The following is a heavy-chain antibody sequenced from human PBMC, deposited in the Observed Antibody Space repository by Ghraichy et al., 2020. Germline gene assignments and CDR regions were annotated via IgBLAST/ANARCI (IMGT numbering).Heavy chain of an antibody. Sequence: SETLSLTCTVSGGSISSYYWSWIRQPPGKGLEWIGYIYYSGSTNYNPSLKSRVTISVDTSKNQFSLKLSSVTAADTAVYYCARQRSYSSGGYGMDVWGQGTTVTVSS. CDR1: GGSISSYY. CDR2: IYYSGST. D-gene: IGHD6-19*01. V-gene: IGHV4-59*08. J-gene: IGHJ6*02. CDR3: ARQRSYSSGGYGMDV.